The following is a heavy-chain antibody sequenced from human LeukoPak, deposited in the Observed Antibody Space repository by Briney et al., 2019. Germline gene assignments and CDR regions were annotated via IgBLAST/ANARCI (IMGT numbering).Heavy chain of an antibody. CDR3: ARECGYSYGSADDCMHYYGMDV. CDR1: GYTFTSYH. V-gene: IGHV1-46*01. D-gene: IGHD5-18*01. CDR2: INPSGGST. Sequence: ASVKVSCKASGYTFTSYHMHWVRQAPGQGLEWMGIINPSGGSTSYAQKFQGRVTMHRDTSTSTVYMELSSLRSEDTAVYYCARECGYSYGSADDCMHYYGMDVWGQGTMVTVSS. J-gene: IGHJ6*02.